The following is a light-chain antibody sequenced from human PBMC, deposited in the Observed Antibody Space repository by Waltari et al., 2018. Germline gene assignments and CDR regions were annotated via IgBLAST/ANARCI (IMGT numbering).Light chain of an antibody. CDR1: SNDVGGYNS. Sequence: QSALTQPASVSGSPGQSVTIFCTGTSNDVGGYNSFSWYQEHPGQAPSVIISDVSDPPSGVSDRFSGSKSGNTASLTISGLQAEDEADYYCSSQSSNNVVLFGGGTKLTVL. V-gene: IGLV2-14*01. J-gene: IGLJ2*01. CDR2: DVS. CDR3: SSQSSNNVVL.